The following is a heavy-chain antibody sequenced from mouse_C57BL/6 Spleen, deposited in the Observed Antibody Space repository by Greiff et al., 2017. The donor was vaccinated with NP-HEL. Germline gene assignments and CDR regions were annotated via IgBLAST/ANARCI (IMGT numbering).Heavy chain of an antibody. J-gene: IGHJ2*01. CDR3: AREEGSLLRYPY. D-gene: IGHD1-1*01. V-gene: IGHV1-52*01. Sequence: VQLQQPGAELVRPGSTVKLSCKASGYTFTSYWMHWVKQRPIQGLEWIGNIDPSDSETHYNQKFKDEATLTVDKSSSTAYMQLSSLTSEDSAVYYCAREEGSLLRYPYWGQGTTLTVSS. CDR1: GYTFTSYW. CDR2: IDPSDSET.